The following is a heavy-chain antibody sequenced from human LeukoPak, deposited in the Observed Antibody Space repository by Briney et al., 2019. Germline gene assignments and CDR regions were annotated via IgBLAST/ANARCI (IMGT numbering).Heavy chain of an antibody. D-gene: IGHD5-24*01. V-gene: IGHV4-59*08. Sequence: SETLSLTCTVSGDSISSYYWSWIRQPPGKGLEWIGYISYSGSTNYNPSLKSRVTISVDTSKNQFSLKLSSVTAADTAVYYCARHVKRSKDVFDYWGQGTLVTVSS. CDR1: GDSISSYY. CDR3: ARHVKRSKDVFDY. J-gene: IGHJ4*02. CDR2: ISYSGST.